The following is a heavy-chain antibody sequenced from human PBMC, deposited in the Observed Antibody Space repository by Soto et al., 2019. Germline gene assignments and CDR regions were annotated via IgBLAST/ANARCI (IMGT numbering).Heavy chain of an antibody. D-gene: IGHD4-4*01. V-gene: IGHV3-30*18. J-gene: IGHJ4*02. CDR3: AKDQRDDYSNYALDY. CDR2: ISYDGSNK. CDR1: GFTFSSYG. Sequence: GGSLRLSCAASGFTFSSYGMHWVRQAPGKGLEWVAVISYDGSNKYYADSVKGRFTISRDNSKNTLYLQMNSLRAEDTAVYYCAKDQRDDYSNYALDYWGQGTLVTVSS.